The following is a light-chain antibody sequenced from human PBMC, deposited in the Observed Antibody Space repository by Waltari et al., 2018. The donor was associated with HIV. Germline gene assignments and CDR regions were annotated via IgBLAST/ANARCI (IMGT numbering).Light chain of an antibody. CDR3: QQRRDWPPSYP. V-gene: IGKV3-11*01. CDR1: QSVDSH. J-gene: IGKJ2*01. Sequence: VLTQSPASLSVSPGERATLPCRASQSVDSHLAWYQHKLGQAPRLLIYDVSKRATDIPARFNGSGSGTDFSLTISNLEPEDLALYYCQQRRDWPPSYPFGQGTRLEMK. CDR2: DVS.